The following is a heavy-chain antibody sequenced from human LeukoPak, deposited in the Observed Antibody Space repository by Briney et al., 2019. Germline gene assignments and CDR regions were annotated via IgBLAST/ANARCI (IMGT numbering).Heavy chain of an antibody. CDR3: GRDAVASWRFLDY. V-gene: IGHV1-46*01. D-gene: IGHD4-11*01. J-gene: IGHJ4*02. Sequence: ASVKVSCKASGYTFTSYYIHWVRQAPGQGLEWMGLINPSGGSTNYAQEFQGRVSMTRDTSTRTAYMELGGLRSEDTAVYYCGRDAVASWRFLDYWGQGTLLTVSS. CDR1: GYTFTSYY. CDR2: INPSGGST.